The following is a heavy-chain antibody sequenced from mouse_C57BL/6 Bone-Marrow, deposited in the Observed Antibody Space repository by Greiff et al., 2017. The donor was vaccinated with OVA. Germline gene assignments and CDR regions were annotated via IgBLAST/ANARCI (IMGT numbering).Heavy chain of an antibody. D-gene: IGHD1-1*01. CDR3: ARRFHYYGSSWYFDV. Sequence: EVQLQQSGPELVKPGASVKIPCKASGYTFTDYNMDWVKQSHGKSLEWIGDINPNNGGNIYNQKFKGKATLTVDKSSSTAYMELRSLTSEDTAVYYCARRFHYYGSSWYFDVWGTGTPVTVSS. CDR2: INPNNGGN. J-gene: IGHJ1*03. V-gene: IGHV1-18*01. CDR1: GYTFTDYN.